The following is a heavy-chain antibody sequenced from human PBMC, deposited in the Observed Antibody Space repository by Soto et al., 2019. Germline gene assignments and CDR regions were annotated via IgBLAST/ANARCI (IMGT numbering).Heavy chain of an antibody. J-gene: IGHJ5*02. D-gene: IGHD2-2*01. V-gene: IGHV3-23*01. Sequence: PGGSLRLSSAASGFTFSSYAMSWVRQAPGKGLEWVSAISGSGGSTYYADSVKGRFTISRDNSKNTLYLQMNSLRAEDTAVYYCAKDVVPAAMGTNWFDPWGQGTLVTVSS. CDR1: GFTFSSYA. CDR3: AKDVVPAAMGTNWFDP. CDR2: ISGSGGST.